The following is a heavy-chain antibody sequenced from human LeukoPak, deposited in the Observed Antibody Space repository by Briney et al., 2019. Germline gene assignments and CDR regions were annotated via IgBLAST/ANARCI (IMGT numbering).Heavy chain of an antibody. J-gene: IGHJ4*02. D-gene: IGHD5-18*01. V-gene: IGHV5-51*01. Sequence: GESLKISCKGSGYNFSRYWIGWVRQMPGRGLEWGGVIYPGDSHAIYSPSFQGQVTLSADKSISTAYLQWSGLTTSDTAMYYCARRGADTFIIDSWGQGTLVTVSS. CDR1: GYNFSRYW. CDR2: IYPGDSHA. CDR3: ARRGADTFIIDS.